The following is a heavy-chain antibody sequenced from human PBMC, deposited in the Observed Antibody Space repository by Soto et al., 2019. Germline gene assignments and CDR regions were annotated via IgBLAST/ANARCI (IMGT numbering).Heavy chain of an antibody. CDR2: ISSSGSII. CDR3: ALARYDSNYYAVTPLSAGHF. CDR1: GFTFSDYY. D-gene: IGHD4-4*01. J-gene: IGHJ4*02. Sequence: QVQLVVSGGGLVKPGGSLRISCAASGFTFSDYYISWIRQAPGKGLEWVSYISSSGSIIYYADSVKGRFTISRDNAKNSLYLQMNSLRAEDTAVYYGALARYDSNYYAVTPLSAGHFWGQGTLVTVSS. V-gene: IGHV3-11*01.